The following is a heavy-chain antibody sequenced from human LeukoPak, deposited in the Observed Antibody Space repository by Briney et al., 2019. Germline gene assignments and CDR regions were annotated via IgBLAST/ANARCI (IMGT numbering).Heavy chain of an antibody. V-gene: IGHV3-13*04. D-gene: IGHD3-22*01. Sequence: GGSLRLSCAASGFTFSGYDMHWVRQGTGKGLEWVSGIGTAGDTYYPGSVKGRFTTSRENAKNSLYLQMNSLRAGDTAVYYCARDRTEGYDSSGPPKYWGQGSLVTVSS. CDR2: IGTAGDT. CDR1: GFTFSGYD. CDR3: ARDRTEGYDSSGPPKY. J-gene: IGHJ4*02.